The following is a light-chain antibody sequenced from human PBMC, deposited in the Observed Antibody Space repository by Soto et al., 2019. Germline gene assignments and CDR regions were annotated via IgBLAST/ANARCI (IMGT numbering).Light chain of an antibody. CDR1: RSNIGSNY. J-gene: IGLJ2*01. CDR3: AAWDDSLSPHVV. CDR2: RNN. Sequence: QSVLTQPPSASGTPGQRVTISCSGSRSNIGSNYVYWYQQLPGTAPKLLIYRNNQRPSGVPDRFSGSKSGTSASLAISGLRSEDEADYYCAAWDDSLSPHVVFGGGTKVTVL. V-gene: IGLV1-47*01.